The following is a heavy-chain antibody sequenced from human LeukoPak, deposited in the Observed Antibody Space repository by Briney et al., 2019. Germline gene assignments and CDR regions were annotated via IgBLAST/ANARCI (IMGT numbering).Heavy chain of an antibody. Sequence: SETLSLTCAVYGGSFSGYYWSWIRQPPGKGLEWIGEINHSGSTNYNPSLKSRVTISIDTSKNQFSLKLSSVTAADTAVYYCARGTGYSYGLTWGQGTLVTVSS. CDR3: ARGTGYSYGLT. CDR1: GGSFSGYY. D-gene: IGHD5-18*01. V-gene: IGHV4-34*01. J-gene: IGHJ5*02. CDR2: INHSGST.